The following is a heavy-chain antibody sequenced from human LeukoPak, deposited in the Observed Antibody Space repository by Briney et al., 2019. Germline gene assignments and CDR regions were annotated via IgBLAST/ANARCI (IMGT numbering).Heavy chain of an antibody. D-gene: IGHD3-3*01. CDR1: GGSISSGGYS. J-gene: IGHJ4*02. CDR2: IYHSGST. V-gene: IGHV4-30-2*01. Sequence: SQTLSLTCAVSGGSISSGGYSWSWLRQPPGKGLEWIGYIYHSGSTYYNPSLKSRVTISVDRSKNQFSLKLSSVTAADTAVYYCARASGYSSSPFDYWGQGTLVTVSS. CDR3: ARASGYSSSPFDY.